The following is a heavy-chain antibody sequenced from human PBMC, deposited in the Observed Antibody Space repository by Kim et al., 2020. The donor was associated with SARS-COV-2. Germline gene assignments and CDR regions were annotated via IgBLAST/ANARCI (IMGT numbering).Heavy chain of an antibody. D-gene: IGHD2-15*01. J-gene: IGHJ6*02. CDR3: LKDLTPGGAEV. CDR1: GSTSEAHG. CDR2: LILETDRV. V-gene: IGHV3-9*02. Sequence: GGSLRLSCAVSGSTSEAHGMHWVRQVPGKGLEWVSGLILETDRVDYAASVKGRLTVSRDKVKNSLYLQISSLRTEDTALYFCLKDLTPGGAEVWVQGTTV.